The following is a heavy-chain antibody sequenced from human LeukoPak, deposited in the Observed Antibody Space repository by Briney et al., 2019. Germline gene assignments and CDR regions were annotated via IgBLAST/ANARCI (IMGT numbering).Heavy chain of an antibody. V-gene: IGHV4-30-2*01. D-gene: IGHD2-15*01. CDR3: ARDDRSDCSGGSCPSV. CDR2: IYHSGST. J-gene: IGHJ4*02. CDR1: GGSISSGGYY. Sequence: SETLSLTCTVPGGSISSGGYYWSWIRQPPGKGLEWIGYIYHSGSTYYNPSLKSRVTISIDRSKNQFSLKLSSVTAADTAVYYCARDDRSDCSGGSCPSVWGQGTLVTVSS.